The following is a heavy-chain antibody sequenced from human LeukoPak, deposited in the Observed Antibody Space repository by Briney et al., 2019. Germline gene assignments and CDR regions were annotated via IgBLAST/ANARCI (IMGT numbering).Heavy chain of an antibody. Sequence: GGSLRLSCAASGFTFSSYWMSWVRQAPGKGLEWVSYISSSGSTIYYADSVKGRFTISRDNAKNSLYLQMNSLRAEDTAVYYCARYHSSGNDYWGQGTLVTVSS. CDR3: ARYHSSGNDY. CDR2: ISSSGSTI. D-gene: IGHD6-25*01. V-gene: IGHV3-48*04. J-gene: IGHJ4*02. CDR1: GFTFSSYW.